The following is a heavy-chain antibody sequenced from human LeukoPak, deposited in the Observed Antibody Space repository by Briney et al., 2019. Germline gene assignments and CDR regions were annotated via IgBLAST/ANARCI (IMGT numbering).Heavy chain of an antibody. Sequence: SETLSLTCAVSGYSISSDYYWGCIRQPPGKGLEWIGSIYHTGNTYYRPSLKSRITMSVDTSKNQFSLKLGSVTAADTAVYYCARVDYSDSSTYPGNWYFDLWGRGTLVTVSS. CDR1: GYSISSDYY. CDR3: ARVDYSDSSTYPGNWYFDL. V-gene: IGHV4-38-2*01. D-gene: IGHD3-22*01. CDR2: IYHTGNT. J-gene: IGHJ2*01.